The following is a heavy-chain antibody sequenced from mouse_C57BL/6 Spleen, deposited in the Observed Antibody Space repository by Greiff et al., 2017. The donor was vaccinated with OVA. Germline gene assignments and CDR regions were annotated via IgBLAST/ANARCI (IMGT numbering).Heavy chain of an antibody. CDR1: GYTFTGYW. CDR2: ILPGSGST. D-gene: IGHD4-1*01. J-gene: IGHJ3*01. Sequence: QVQLQQSGAELMKPGASVKLSCKATGYTFTGYWIEWVKQRPGHGLEWIGEILPGSGSTNYNAKFKGKAPFTADTSSNTAYMQLSSLTTEDSAIYYCASNWDSFAYWGQGTLVTVSA. CDR3: ASNWDSFAY. V-gene: IGHV1-9*01.